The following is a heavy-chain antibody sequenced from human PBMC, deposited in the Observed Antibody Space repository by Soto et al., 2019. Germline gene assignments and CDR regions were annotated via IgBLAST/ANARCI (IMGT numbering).Heavy chain of an antibody. CDR1: GFTFSSYS. V-gene: IGHV3-21*01. D-gene: IGHD6-13*01. CDR3: ARDSGYSSSCYVSYYYYGMDV. J-gene: IGHJ6*02. Sequence: GGSLRLSCAASGFTFSSYSMNWVRQAPGKGLEWVSSISSSSSYIYYADSVKGRFTISRDNAKNSLYLQMNSLRAEDTAVYYCARDSGYSSSCYVSYYYYGMDVCGQGSTVTVSS. CDR2: ISSSSSYI.